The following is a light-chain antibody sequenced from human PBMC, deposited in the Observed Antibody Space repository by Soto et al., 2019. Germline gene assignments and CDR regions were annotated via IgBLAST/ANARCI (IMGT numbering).Light chain of an antibody. V-gene: IGKV3-20*01. CDR2: GAS. CDR3: QQYGSSTGT. CDR1: QSVSSSY. J-gene: IGKJ3*01. Sequence: EIGLTQSPGTLSLSPGERAALSCRASQSVSSSYLAWYQQKPVQDPRLLIYGASSRATGIPDRFSGSGSGTDFILTISRLEPEDFAVYYCQQYGSSTGTFGPGTKVDVK.